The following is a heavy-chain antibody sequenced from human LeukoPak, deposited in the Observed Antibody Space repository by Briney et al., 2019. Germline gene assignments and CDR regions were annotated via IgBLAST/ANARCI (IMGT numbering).Heavy chain of an antibody. CDR3: ARGLEGVRGVVNWFDR. D-gene: IGHD3-10*01. J-gene: IGHJ5*02. Sequence: GGSLRLSCAASGFTFSSYGMHWVRQAPGKGLEWVSLIYGGSTYYADSVKGRFTISTDNSRNTLYLQMNSLRAEGTAVYYCARGLEGVRGVVNWFDRWGQGTLVTVSS. CDR1: GFTFSSYG. V-gene: IGHV3-53*01. CDR2: IYGGST.